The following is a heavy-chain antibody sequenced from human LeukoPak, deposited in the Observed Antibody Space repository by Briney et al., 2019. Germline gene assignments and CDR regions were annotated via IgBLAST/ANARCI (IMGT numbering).Heavy chain of an antibody. J-gene: IGHJ4*02. CDR1: GFTFSDHY. CDR2: ISSSGSSI. CDR3: AKDTGVSWDLYYFDY. D-gene: IGHD3-10*01. V-gene: IGHV3-11*04. Sequence: GGSLRLSCAASGFTFSDHYMSWIRQAPGKGLEWVSYISSSGSSIYYADSVKGRFTISRDNAKNSLYLQMNSLRAEDTAVYYCAKDTGVSWDLYYFDYWGQGTLVTVSS.